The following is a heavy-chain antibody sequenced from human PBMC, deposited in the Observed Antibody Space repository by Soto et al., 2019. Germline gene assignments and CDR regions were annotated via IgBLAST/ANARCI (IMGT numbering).Heavy chain of an antibody. V-gene: IGHV4-39*02. J-gene: IGHJ1*01. CDR1: GGSNTPSSFY. D-gene: IGHD3-16*01. CDR3: ARLEGQAATFQH. Sequence: QLQLQESGPGLVKSSETLSLTCTVSGGSNTPSSFYWDWIRQPPGKVLEWIGRIFYSGSAYYNPSLKSRVTISFDTSKIHFSLKLISVTAADTSLCYCARLEGQAATFQHWGQGTLVTVSS. CDR2: IFYSGSA.